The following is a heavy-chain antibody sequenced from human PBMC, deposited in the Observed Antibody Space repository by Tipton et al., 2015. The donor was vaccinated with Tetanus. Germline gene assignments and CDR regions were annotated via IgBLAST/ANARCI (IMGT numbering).Heavy chain of an antibody. D-gene: IGHD6-13*01. Sequence: TLSLTCTVSGGSISSRSHYWGWIRQPPGKGLEWIGSIYYSGSTYYNASVKSRVTISVDTSKNQFSLKLSSVTAADTAVYYCARAGGGSWGNFDYWGQGTLVTVSS. CDR3: ARAGGGSWGNFDY. J-gene: IGHJ4*02. CDR1: GGSISSRSHY. V-gene: IGHV4-39*07. CDR2: IYYSGST.